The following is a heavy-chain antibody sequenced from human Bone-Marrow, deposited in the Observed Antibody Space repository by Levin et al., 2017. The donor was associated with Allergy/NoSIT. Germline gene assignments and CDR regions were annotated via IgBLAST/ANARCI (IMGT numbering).Heavy chain of an antibody. Sequence: PGESLKISCKASGYIFNNYAISWVRQAPGQGLEWLGWISAYNGKTNYAQKLQGRVTMTTDTSTSTAYMELRSLKSDDTAVYYCARDPPVVAAVLRDYWGQGTLLTVSS. J-gene: IGHJ4*02. V-gene: IGHV1-18*01. D-gene: IGHD6-19*01. CDR1: GYIFNNYA. CDR3: ARDPPVVAAVLRDY. CDR2: ISAYNGKT.